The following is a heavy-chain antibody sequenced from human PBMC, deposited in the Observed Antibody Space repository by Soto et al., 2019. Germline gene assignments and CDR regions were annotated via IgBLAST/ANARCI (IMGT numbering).Heavy chain of an antibody. CDR3: ARIIGHCSGGSCYQTFYYYYYYMDV. Sequence: TLSLTCTVSGGSISSGVYYWSWIRQHPGKGLEWIGYIYYSGSTYYNPSLKSRVTISVDTSKNQFSLKLSSVTAADTAVYYCARIIGHCSGGSCYQTFYYYYYYMDVWGKGTTVTVS. V-gene: IGHV4-31*03. CDR2: IYYSGST. CDR1: GGSISSGVYY. D-gene: IGHD2-15*01. J-gene: IGHJ6*03.